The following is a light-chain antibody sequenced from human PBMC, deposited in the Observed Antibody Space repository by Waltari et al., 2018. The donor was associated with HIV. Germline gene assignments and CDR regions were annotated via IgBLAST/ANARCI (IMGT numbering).Light chain of an antibody. Sequence: IVLTQSPGTVSLSPGDRATLSCRDDEPVSSGYLAWYQQKPGQAPRLIIYGASISASGVPDRFIGSGSGTDFTLTISRLEPEDFAVYLCQQYGSSPLTFGGGTRVEI. CDR2: GAS. CDR1: EPVSSGY. V-gene: IGKV3-20*01. CDR3: QQYGSSPLT. J-gene: IGKJ4*01.